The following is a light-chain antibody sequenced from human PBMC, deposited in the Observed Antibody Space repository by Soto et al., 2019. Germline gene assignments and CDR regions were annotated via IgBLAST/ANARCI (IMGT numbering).Light chain of an antibody. J-gene: IGKJ1*01. CDR3: QHYNSESEA. V-gene: IGKV1-5*03. Sequence: EIQVTHSPLTVCGTVGDRVSINFRASQTISSWLAWYPQKPGKAPKILIYKASTLKSGVLSSFSGSAAWTEFTLSLRSLQPDDFTTYSCQHYNSESEAFGQGTKV. CDR2: KAS. CDR1: QTISSW.